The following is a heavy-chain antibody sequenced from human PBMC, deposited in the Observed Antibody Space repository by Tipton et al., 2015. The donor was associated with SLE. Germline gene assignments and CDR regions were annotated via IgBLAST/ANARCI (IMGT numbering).Heavy chain of an antibody. CDR1: GGSISSHY. D-gene: IGHD6-13*01. CDR2: VYFNGGT. Sequence: TLSLTCTVSGGSISSHYWSWIRQPPGKGLEWIGYVYFNGGTNYNPSLRSRVTVSLDTSRNQFSLNLTSVTAADTAVYYCARDGGSEKKRLAAPQAFDIWGQGTTVTVSS. J-gene: IGHJ3*02. V-gene: IGHV4-59*11. CDR3: ARDGGSEKKRLAAPQAFDI.